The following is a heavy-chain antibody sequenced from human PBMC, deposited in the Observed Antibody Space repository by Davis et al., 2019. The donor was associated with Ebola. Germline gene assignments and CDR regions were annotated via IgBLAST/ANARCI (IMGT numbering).Heavy chain of an antibody. D-gene: IGHD1-1*01. Sequence: GESLKISCVASGFTFSNYGMNWVRQAPGKGLEWIAFISHDGRNIPYAGSVWGRFTISRDNSRNTVYLQMNSLRPEDTAVYYCARPVMTALTTGDYCGQGTLVVVTS. CDR2: ISHDGRNI. V-gene: IGHV3-30*03. J-gene: IGHJ4*02. CDR1: GFTFSNYG. CDR3: ARPVMTALTTGDY.